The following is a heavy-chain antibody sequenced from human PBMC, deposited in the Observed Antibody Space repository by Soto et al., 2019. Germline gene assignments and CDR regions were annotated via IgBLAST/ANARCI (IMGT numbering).Heavy chain of an antibody. J-gene: IGHJ5*02. V-gene: IGHV3-11*05. CDR2: ISSSSSYT. D-gene: IGHD1-1*01. CDR3: ARDLQRGGSAP. Sequence: QVQLVESGGGLVKPGGSLRLSCAASGFTFSDYYMSWIRQAPGKGLEWVSYISSSSSYTNYADSVKGRFTISRDNAKNSLYLKRNSLRAEDRAVYSWARDLQRGGSAPGGKGTLFTVSS. CDR1: GFTFSDYY.